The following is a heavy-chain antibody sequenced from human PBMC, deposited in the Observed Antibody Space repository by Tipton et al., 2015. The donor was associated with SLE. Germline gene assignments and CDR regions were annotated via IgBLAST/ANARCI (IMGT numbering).Heavy chain of an antibody. V-gene: IGHV5-51*01. CDR2: IYPGDSDT. CDR1: GYSFTSYW. CDR3: ARHPHYDSSGYYHEPFDY. D-gene: IGHD3-22*01. J-gene: IGHJ4*02. Sequence: QLVQSGAEVKKPGESLKISCKGSGYSFTSYWIGWVRQMPGKGLEWMGIIYPGDSDTRYSPSFQGQVTISADKSISTAYLQWSSLKASDTAMYYCARHPHYDSSGYYHEPFDYWGQGTLVTVSS.